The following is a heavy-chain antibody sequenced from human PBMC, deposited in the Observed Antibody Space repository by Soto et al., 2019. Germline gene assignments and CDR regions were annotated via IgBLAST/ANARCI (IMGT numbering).Heavy chain of an antibody. V-gene: IGHV1-18*04. Sequence: EASVKVSCKASGYTFTSYGISWVRQAPGQGLEWMGWISAYNGNTNYAQKLQGRVTMTTDTSTSTAYMELRSLRSDDTAVYYCARGGVGYCSSTSCSKSSYYYYGMDVWGQGTTVIVSS. CDR1: GYTFTSYG. CDR2: ISAYNGNT. CDR3: ARGGVGYCSSTSCSKSSYYYYGMDV. J-gene: IGHJ6*02. D-gene: IGHD2-2*01.